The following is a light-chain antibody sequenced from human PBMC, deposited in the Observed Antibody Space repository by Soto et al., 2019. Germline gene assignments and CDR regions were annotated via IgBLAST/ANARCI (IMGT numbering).Light chain of an antibody. CDR3: RQYGSAPGYT. Sequence: EIVLTQSPGTLSLSPGERATLSCRASQSVSSSYLAWYQQKPGQAPRLLIYGASSRATGITDRFSGSGSGTDFTLTISRLEPEDFAVYYCRQYGSAPGYTFGQGTKLEIK. J-gene: IGKJ2*01. CDR2: GAS. CDR1: QSVSSSY. V-gene: IGKV3-20*01.